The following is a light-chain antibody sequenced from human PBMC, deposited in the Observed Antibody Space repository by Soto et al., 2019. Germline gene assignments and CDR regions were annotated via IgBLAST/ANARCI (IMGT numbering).Light chain of an antibody. J-gene: IGKJ3*01. Sequence: EIVLTQSPATLSLSPGERATLSCRASQSVSSYLAWYQQKPGQAPRLLIYDASNRATGIPARFSGSGSGTDFTLTISSLEPEDFAVYYCQQRSNWPPFTFGPGTKVDSK. V-gene: IGKV3-11*01. CDR2: DAS. CDR3: QQRSNWPPFT. CDR1: QSVSSY.